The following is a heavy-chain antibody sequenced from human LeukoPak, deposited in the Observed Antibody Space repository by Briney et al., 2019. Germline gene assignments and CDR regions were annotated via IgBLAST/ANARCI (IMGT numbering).Heavy chain of an antibody. CDR2: INHSGST. V-gene: IGHV4-34*01. J-gene: IGHJ6*02. D-gene: IGHD6-13*01. CDR3: AGSYSSIYGMDV. CDR1: GGSFSGYF. Sequence: PSETLSLTCAVNGGSFSGYFWSWIRQPPGKGLEWIGEINHSGSTYYNASLKSRITISVDTSKRQFSLRMNSVTAADTAVYFCAGSYSSIYGMDVWRQGTSVTVSS.